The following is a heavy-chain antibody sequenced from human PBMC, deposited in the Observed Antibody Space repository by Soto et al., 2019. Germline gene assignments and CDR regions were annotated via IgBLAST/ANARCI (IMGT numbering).Heavy chain of an antibody. J-gene: IGHJ6*02. CDR3: ARDLYRAYYGSGSFYGMDV. V-gene: IGHV3-66*01. CDR2: IYSGGST. CDR1: GFTVSSNY. Sequence: PGGSLRLSCAASGFTVSSNYMSWVRQAPGKGLEWVSVIYSGGSTYYADSVKGRFTISRDNSKNTLYLQMNSLRAEDTAVYYCARDLYRAYYGSGSFYGMDVWGQGTTVTVSS. D-gene: IGHD3-10*01.